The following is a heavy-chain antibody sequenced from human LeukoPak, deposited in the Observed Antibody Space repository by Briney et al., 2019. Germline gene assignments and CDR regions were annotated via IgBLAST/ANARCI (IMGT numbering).Heavy chain of an antibody. D-gene: IGHD3-10*01. J-gene: IGHJ4*02. Sequence: GGSLRLSCAASGFTVSSNYMSWVRQAPGKGLEWVSVLYTGGTTYYADSVKGRFTISRDNSKNMLYMQMNSLRAEDTAVYYCAKDFARFITGHDFDNWGQGTLVTVSS. CDR3: AKDFARFITGHDFDN. V-gene: IGHV3-66*01. CDR1: GFTVSSNY. CDR2: LYTGGTT.